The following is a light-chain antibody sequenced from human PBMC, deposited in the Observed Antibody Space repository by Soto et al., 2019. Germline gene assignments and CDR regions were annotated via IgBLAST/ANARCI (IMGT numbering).Light chain of an antibody. CDR3: TSYRDTSTLGV. Sequence: QSVLTQPASVSGSPGRAITISCTGTSSDVGGYNYVSWYQQHPGKAPTMIIYEVTNRPSGVSDRFSGSKSGNTAFLTISGLQAEDEADYFCTSYRDTSTLGVFGTGTKVTV. J-gene: IGLJ1*01. CDR2: EVT. V-gene: IGLV2-14*01. CDR1: SSDVGGYNY.